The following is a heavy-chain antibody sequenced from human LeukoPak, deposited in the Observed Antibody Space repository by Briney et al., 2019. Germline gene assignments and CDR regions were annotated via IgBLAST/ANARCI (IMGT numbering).Heavy chain of an antibody. Sequence: GGSLRLSCAASGFTFSSYWMYWVRQAPGKGLVWVSRINTDGSSTSYADSVKGRFTISRDNAKNTLYLQMNSLRAEDTAVYCCARDRTLGEFFDYWGQGTLVTVSS. D-gene: IGHD3-10*01. CDR2: INTDGSST. V-gene: IGHV3-74*01. J-gene: IGHJ4*02. CDR1: GFTFSSYW. CDR3: ARDRTLGEFFDY.